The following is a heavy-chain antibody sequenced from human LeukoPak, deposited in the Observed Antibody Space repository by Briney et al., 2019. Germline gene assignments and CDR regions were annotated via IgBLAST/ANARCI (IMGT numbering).Heavy chain of an antibody. CDR3: ARPPGYSSGWYDAFDI. D-gene: IGHD6-19*01. Sequence: ASVKVSCKASGGTFSSYAISWVRQAPGQGLEWMGGIIPIFGTANYAQKFQGRVTITRDTSASTAYMELSSLRSEDTAVYYCARPPGYSSGWYDAFDIWGQGTMVTVSS. V-gene: IGHV1-69*05. CDR2: IIPIFGTA. CDR1: GGTFSSYA. J-gene: IGHJ3*02.